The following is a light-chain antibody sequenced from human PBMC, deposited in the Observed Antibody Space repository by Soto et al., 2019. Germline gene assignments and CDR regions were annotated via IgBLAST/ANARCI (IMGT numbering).Light chain of an antibody. J-gene: IGKJ1*01. CDR3: QQYGGSSWT. V-gene: IGKV3-20*01. CDR1: QSISISY. Sequence: ETVLTQSTATLYASPGERDTLSCGASQSISISYLAWYQQQPGQAPRLLIYSTSTRATGIPDRFSGSGSGTDFTLTITKLEPGDFAVYYCQQYGGSSWTFGQGTKVDIK. CDR2: STS.